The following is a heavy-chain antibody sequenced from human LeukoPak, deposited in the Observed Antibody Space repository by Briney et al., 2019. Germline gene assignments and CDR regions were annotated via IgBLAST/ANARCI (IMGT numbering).Heavy chain of an antibody. J-gene: IGHJ4*02. V-gene: IGHV1-2*06. CDR1: GYTFTGYH. Sequence: ASVKVSCKASGYTFTGYHMHWVRQAPGQGLEWMGRINPNSGDTNYAQKFQGRVTMTRDTSISTAYMELSRLRSDDAAVYYCARDYCSSTSCLFDYWGQGTLVTVSS. CDR3: ARDYCSSTSCLFDY. D-gene: IGHD2-2*01. CDR2: INPNSGDT.